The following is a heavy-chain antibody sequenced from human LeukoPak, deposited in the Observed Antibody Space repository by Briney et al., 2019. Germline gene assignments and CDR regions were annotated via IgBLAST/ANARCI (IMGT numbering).Heavy chain of an antibody. V-gene: IGHV4-61*08. CDR2: IYDSGST. CDR1: GGSISSGDYY. Sequence: PSETLSLTCTVSGGSISSGDYYWSWIRQPPGKGLEWIGYIYDSGSTNYNPSLKSRVTISVDTSKNQVSLKLNSVTVADTAVYYCARPGSGAYWYFDLWGRGTLVTVSS. J-gene: IGHJ2*01. CDR3: ARPGSGAYWYFDL. D-gene: IGHD1-1*01.